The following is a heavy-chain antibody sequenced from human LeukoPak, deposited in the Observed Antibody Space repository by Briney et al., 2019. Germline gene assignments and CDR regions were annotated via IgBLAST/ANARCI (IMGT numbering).Heavy chain of an antibody. V-gene: IGHV3-11*04. J-gene: IGHJ6*04. CDR3: AELGITMIGGV. Sequence: GGSLRLSCTASGFFFSDYYMTWIRQAPGKGLEWLAYISSDGATFHYADSLKGRFTISRDNAKNSLYLQMNSLRAEDTAVYYCAELGITMIGGVWGKGTTVTISS. CDR2: ISSDGATF. CDR1: GFFFSDYY. D-gene: IGHD3-10*02.